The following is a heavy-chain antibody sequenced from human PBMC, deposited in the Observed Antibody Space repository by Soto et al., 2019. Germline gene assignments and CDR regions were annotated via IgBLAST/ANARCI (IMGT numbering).Heavy chain of an antibody. CDR1: GYTFTSYD. CDR2: MNPNSGNT. CDR3: ARGNPFYDFWSGYTWNNYYYYYYMDV. D-gene: IGHD3-3*01. Sequence: ASVKVSCKASGYTFTSYDINWVRQATGQGLEWMGWMNPNSGNTGYAQKFQGRVTMTRNTSISTAYMELSSLRSEDTAVYYCARGNPFYDFWSGYTWNNYYYYYYMDVWSKGTTVTVSS. J-gene: IGHJ6*03. V-gene: IGHV1-8*01.